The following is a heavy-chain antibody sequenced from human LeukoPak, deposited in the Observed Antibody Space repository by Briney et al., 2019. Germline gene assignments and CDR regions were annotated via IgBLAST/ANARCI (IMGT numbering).Heavy chain of an antibody. CDR1: GYTFTDYY. Sequence: GASVKVSCKASGYTFTDYYMHWVRQAPGQGLEWMGWINPNSGGTNYAQKFQGRVTMTRDTSISTAYMELSRLRSDDTAVYYCAASSMVRGVIMNWGQGTLVTVSS. CDR3: AASSMVRGVIMN. D-gene: IGHD3-10*01. CDR2: INPNSGGT. V-gene: IGHV1-2*02. J-gene: IGHJ4*02.